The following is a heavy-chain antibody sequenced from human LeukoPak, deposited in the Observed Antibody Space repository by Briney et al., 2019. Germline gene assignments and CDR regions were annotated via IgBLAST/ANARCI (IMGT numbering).Heavy chain of an antibody. CDR3: AKDLGGIAAAGSIAVAGTFAY. CDR1: GFTFDDYA. CDR2: ISWNSGSI. V-gene: IGHV3-9*01. Sequence: GGSLRLSCAASGFTFDDYAMHWVRQAPGKGLEWVSGISWNSGSIGYADSVKGRFTISRDNAENSLYLQMNSLRAEDTALYYCAKDLGGIAAAGSIAVAGTFAYWGQGTLVTVSS. J-gene: IGHJ4*02. D-gene: IGHD6-13*01.